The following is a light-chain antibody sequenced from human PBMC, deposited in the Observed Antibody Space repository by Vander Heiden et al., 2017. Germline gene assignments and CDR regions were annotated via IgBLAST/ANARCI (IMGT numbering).Light chain of an antibody. V-gene: IGKV1-5*03. CDR3: QQYETYSTT. Sequence: DIQMTQSPSTLSAFVGDRVSITCRASQSIDTWLAWYQQKPGKASKLLIYKASNLESGVPSRFSGSGSGTAFTLTINSLQPDDFATYYCQQYETYSTTFGQGTKVEIK. J-gene: IGKJ1*01. CDR2: KAS. CDR1: QSIDTW.